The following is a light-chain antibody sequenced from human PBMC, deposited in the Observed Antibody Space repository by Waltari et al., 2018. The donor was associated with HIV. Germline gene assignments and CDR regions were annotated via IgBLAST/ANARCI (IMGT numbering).Light chain of an antibody. Sequence: NFLLTQPHSVSESPGKTVTISCTRSSGSIASNSVQWYQQRPGSAPTTLIYDDSQRPSGVPDRFSGSIDISSNSASLTISGLKTEDEADYYCQSYDTNTQIFGTGTKVTVL. CDR3: QSYDTNTQI. J-gene: IGLJ1*01. CDR2: DDS. CDR1: SGSIASNS. V-gene: IGLV6-57*04.